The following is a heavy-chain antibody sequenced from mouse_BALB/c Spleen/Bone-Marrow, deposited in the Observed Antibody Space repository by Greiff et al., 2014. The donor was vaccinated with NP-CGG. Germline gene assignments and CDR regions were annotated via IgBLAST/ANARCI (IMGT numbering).Heavy chain of an antibody. CDR1: DYAFTSYN. J-gene: IGHJ4*01. V-gene: IGHV1S135*01. D-gene: IGHD1-1*02. CDR3: AREVRWGKDH. Sequence: VQLQQSGPELVKPGASVKVSCKASDYAFTSYNIYWVKQSHGKSLEWIGYIDPYSGGTNYNQKFRGKATLTVDKSSSTAYMHLNQLKTEGPAVYFCAREVRWGKDHRGQGTSVTVSS. CDR2: IDPYSGGT.